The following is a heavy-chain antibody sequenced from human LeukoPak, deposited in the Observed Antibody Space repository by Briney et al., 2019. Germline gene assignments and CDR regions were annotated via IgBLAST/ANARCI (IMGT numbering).Heavy chain of an antibody. V-gene: IGHV6-1*01. J-gene: IGHJ5*02. CDR2: TYYRSRWFN. CDR1: GDSVSSNSAA. CDR3: AKWCIT. D-gene: IGHD2-8*01. Sequence: KPSQTLSLTCAISGDSVSSNSAAWDWIRQSPSRGLEWLGRTYYRSRWFNDYAVSVRGRITIYIDTSKNQFSLQLNSVTPDDTAVYYCAKWCITWGWGTLVTVSS.